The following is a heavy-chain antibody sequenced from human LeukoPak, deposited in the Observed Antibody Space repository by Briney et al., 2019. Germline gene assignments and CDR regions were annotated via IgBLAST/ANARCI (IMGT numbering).Heavy chain of an antibody. J-gene: IGHJ4*02. Sequence: GASVKVSCKTSGYTFTNYDINWVRQAIGQGLEWMGWMNPNSGNTGYAQKFQGRVTMTRNISTSTAYMELSSLRSEDTAVYYCARGSRSGDYWGQGTQVTVSS. CDR3: ARGSRSGDY. CDR1: GYTFTNYD. V-gene: IGHV1-8*01. D-gene: IGHD3-10*01. CDR2: MNPNSGNT.